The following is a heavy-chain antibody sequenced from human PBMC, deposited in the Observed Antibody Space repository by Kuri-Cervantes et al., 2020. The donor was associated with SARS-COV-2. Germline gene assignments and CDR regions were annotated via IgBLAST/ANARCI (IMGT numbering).Heavy chain of an antibody. J-gene: IGHJ6*02. D-gene: IGHD3-3*01. CDR2: IYYSGNT. V-gene: IGHV4-31*03. CDR1: GGSISSGGYY. Sequence: SETLSLTCTVSGGSISSGGYYWSWIRQHPGKGLEWIGYIYYSGNTYYNPSLKSRVTISVDTSKNQFSLKLSSVTAADTAVYYCARAGVGDFWSGYYGMDVWGQGTTVTVSS. CDR3: ARAGVGDFWSGYYGMDV.